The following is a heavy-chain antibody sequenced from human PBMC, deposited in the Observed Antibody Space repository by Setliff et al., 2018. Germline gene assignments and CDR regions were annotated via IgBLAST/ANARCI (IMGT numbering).Heavy chain of an antibody. V-gene: IGHV1-18*01. Sequence: ASVKVSCKTSGYSFTVFGISWVRQAPGQGLEWMGWISPYYESTNYAQKFQGRVTMTTDTSTNTAYMELTSLTSDDTALYYCVRGQGPRTVVAIPFDHWGQGTLVTVSS. CDR2: ISPYYEST. J-gene: IGHJ4*02. CDR1: GYSFTVFG. CDR3: VRGQGPRTVVAIPFDH. D-gene: IGHD3-22*01.